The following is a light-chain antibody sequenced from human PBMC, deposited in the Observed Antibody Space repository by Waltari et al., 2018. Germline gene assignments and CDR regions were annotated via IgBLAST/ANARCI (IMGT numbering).Light chain of an antibody. CDR3: AAWDDSLNGVV. J-gene: IGLJ2*01. CDR1: SSNIGSNS. Sequence: QSVLTQPPSASGTPGQRVTISCSGSSSNIGSNSVNWYQQLPGTAPKLLIYGNYQRPSGVPDRVSGSKSGTSASLAISGLQSEDEADYYCAAWDDSLNGVVVGGGTKLTV. CDR2: GNY. V-gene: IGLV1-44*01.